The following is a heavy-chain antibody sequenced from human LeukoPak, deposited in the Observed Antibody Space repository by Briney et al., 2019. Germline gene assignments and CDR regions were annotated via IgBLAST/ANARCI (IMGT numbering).Heavy chain of an antibody. CDR3: ARESGSYARPFDY. CDR1: GXTFSSYW. V-gene: IGHV3-74*01. Sequence: GGSLRLSWAASGXTFSSYWMHWVRQAPGKGLVWVSRIDSDGSSTIYADSVKGRFTISRDNAKNTLYLQMNSLTAEDTAVYYCARESGSYARPFDYWGQGALVTVSS. CDR2: IDSDGSST. J-gene: IGHJ4*02. D-gene: IGHD1-26*01.